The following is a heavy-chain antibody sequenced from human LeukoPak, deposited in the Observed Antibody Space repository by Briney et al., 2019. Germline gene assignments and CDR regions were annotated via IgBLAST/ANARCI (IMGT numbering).Heavy chain of an antibody. Sequence: AGGSLRLSCVASGFTFSSYSMNWVRQAPGKGLEWVSSISSSSSYVYYADSVKGRLTTSRDNAKNSLYLQMNSLRAEDTSVYYCAVSGGGYWGQGTLVTVSS. CDR2: ISSSSSYV. D-gene: IGHD2-15*01. J-gene: IGHJ4*02. V-gene: IGHV3-21*01. CDR3: AVSGGGY. CDR1: GFTFSSYS.